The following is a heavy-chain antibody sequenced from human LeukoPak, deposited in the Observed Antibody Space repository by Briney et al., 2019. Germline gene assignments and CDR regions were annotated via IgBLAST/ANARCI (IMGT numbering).Heavy chain of an antibody. D-gene: IGHD7-27*01. CDR1: GYTFTSHY. Sequence: ASVKVSCKASGYTFTSHYMHWVRQDPGQGLEWMGVINPSGGSTRYAQSFQDRITMTRDTSTSTLYMQLSSLRSEDTAVYYCARGNPGVAHDYWGQGTLVTVSS. CDR2: INPSGGST. CDR3: ARGNPGVAHDY. V-gene: IGHV1-46*01. J-gene: IGHJ4*02.